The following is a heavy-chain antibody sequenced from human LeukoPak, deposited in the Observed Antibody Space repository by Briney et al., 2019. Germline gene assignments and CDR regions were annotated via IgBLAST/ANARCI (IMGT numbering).Heavy chain of an antibody. J-gene: IGHJ5*02. V-gene: IGHV3-7*01. CDR3: VRAGGAYSFNP. D-gene: IGHD5-18*01. CDR1: GFTFDDYW. CDR2: IKQDGSEQ. Sequence: GGSLRLSCVASGFTFDDYWMNWVRQAPGKGLEWVANIKQDGSEQYYVDSVKGRFTISRDNDKNSLYLQMNSLRAEDTAVYYCVRAGGAYSFNPWGQGTLVTVSS.